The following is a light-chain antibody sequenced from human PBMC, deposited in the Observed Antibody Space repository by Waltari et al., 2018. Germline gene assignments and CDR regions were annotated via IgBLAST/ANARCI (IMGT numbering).Light chain of an antibody. J-gene: IGLJ3*02. Sequence: QSALTQPASVSGSPGQPITISCTGTSSDVGTFYLVSWYQQHPGKAPTHMIHDVNTRPSGVSPRFSGSKSGNTASLTISGLQAEDEAEYYCCSFADSSASWVFGGGTKLTVL. CDR1: SSDVGTFYL. V-gene: IGLV2-23*02. CDR3: CSFADSSASWV. CDR2: DVN.